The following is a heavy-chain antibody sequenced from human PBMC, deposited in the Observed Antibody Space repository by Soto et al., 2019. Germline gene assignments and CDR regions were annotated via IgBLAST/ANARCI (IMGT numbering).Heavy chain of an antibody. CDR1: GFTFSSEA. Sequence: LRLCCAASGFTFSSEAMGWVRQATGKGLEWVSAISGSGGSTYYADSVKGRFTISRDNSKNTLYLQMNSLRAEGTAVYYCAKVNWDSGYPIDYWGQVTLVTVSS. J-gene: IGHJ4*02. D-gene: IGHD5-12*01. CDR2: ISGSGGST. CDR3: AKVNWDSGYPIDY. V-gene: IGHV3-23*01.